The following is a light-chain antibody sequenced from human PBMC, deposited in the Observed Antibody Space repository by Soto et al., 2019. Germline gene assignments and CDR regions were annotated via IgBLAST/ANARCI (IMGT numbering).Light chain of an antibody. Sequence: DIQMTQSPSSLSASVGDRVSITCRASHGIRSDLAWYQQTPGKAPKRLIYEASRLQSGVPSRFSGSRSGTEFTLTISSLQSEDFAVYYCQQYNNWPRTFGQGTMVDIK. J-gene: IGKJ1*01. CDR2: EAS. CDR3: QQYNNWPRT. CDR1: HGIRSD. V-gene: IGKV1-17*01.